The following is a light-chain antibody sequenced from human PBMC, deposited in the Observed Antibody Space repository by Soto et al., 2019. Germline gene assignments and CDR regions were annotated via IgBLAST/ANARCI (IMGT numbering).Light chain of an antibody. Sequence: QSVLTQPGSVSGSPGQSITFSCNGTSSDVGSYDYVSWHQQHPGKAPKLIIYDVNNRPSGVPSRFSGSKSGNTASLIISGLQTEDEADYYCCAYSTSGTHVFGTG. J-gene: IGLJ1*01. CDR3: CAYSTSGTHV. CDR2: DVN. CDR1: SSDVGSYDY. V-gene: IGLV2-14*03.